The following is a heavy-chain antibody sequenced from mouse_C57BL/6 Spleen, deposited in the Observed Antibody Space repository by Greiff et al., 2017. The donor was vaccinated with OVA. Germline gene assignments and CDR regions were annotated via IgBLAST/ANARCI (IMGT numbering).Heavy chain of an antibody. D-gene: IGHD2-3*01. CDR1: GYTFTDYY. Sequence: DVKLQESGPVLVKPGASVKMSCKASGYTFTDYYMNWVKQSHGKSLEWIGVINPYNGGTSYNQKFKGKATLTVDKSSSTAYMELNSLTSEDSAVYYCARARYYDGYFDYWGQGTTLTVSS. J-gene: IGHJ2*01. CDR3: ARARYYDGYFDY. V-gene: IGHV1-19*01. CDR2: INPYNGGT.